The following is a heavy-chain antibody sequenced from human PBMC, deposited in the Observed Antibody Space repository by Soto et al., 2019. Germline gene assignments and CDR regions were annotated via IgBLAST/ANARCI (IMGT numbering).Heavy chain of an antibody. D-gene: IGHD3-10*01. Sequence: QVQLVQSGAEVKKPGSSVKVSCKASGGTFSSYAISWVRQAPGQGLEWMXGIIPIFGTANYAQKFQGRVTITADESTSXAXXXLXXXXXXXXXXXXXXXXXXXXXXXXXXXGDPFDYWGQGTLVTVSS. J-gene: IGHJ4*02. CDR3: XXXXXXXXXXXXXXGDPFDY. CDR2: IIPIFGTA. V-gene: IGHV1-69*01. CDR1: GGTFSSYA.